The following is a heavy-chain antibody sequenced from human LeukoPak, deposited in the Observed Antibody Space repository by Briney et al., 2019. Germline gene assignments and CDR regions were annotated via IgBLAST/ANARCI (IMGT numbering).Heavy chain of an antibody. J-gene: IGHJ2*01. V-gene: IGHV4-30-4*01. CDR1: GGSISNGDYY. CDR3: ARLVEPWYFDL. Sequence: SQTLSLTCTVSGGSISNGDYYWSWIRQPPGKGLEWIGYIYYSGSTYYNPSLKSRVTISVDTSKNQFSLKLSSVTAADTAVYYCARLVEPWYFDLWGRGTLVTVSS. D-gene: IGHD3-9*01. CDR2: IYYSGST.